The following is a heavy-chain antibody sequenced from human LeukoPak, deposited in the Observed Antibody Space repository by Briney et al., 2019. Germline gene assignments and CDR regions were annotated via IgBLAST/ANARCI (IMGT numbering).Heavy chain of an antibody. J-gene: IGHJ6*02. Sequence: ASVKVSCKVSGYTLTELSMHWVRQAPGKGLEWMGGFDPADGETIYAQMFQGRVSMTEDTSTDTAYMELSSLRSEDTAVYYCANLLLEIAVGSGVHGRDVWGQGTTVTVSS. D-gene: IGHD2-2*01. V-gene: IGHV1-24*01. CDR3: ANLLLEIAVGSGVHGRDV. CDR1: GYTLTELS. CDR2: FDPADGET.